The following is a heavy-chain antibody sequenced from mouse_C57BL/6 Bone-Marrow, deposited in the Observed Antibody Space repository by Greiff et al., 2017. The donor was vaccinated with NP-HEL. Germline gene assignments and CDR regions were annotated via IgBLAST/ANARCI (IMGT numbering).Heavy chain of an antibody. CDR1: GFTFSNYW. D-gene: IGHD1-1*01. J-gene: IGHJ4*01. V-gene: IGHV6-3*01. Sequence: EVKLVESGGGLVQPGGSMKLSCVASGFTFSNYWMNWVRQSPEKGLEWVAQIRLKSDNYATHYAESVKGRFTISRDDSKSSVYLQMNNLRAEDTGIYYCSYGSGDAMDYWGQGTSVTVSS. CDR2: IRLKSDNYAT. CDR3: SYGSGDAMDY.